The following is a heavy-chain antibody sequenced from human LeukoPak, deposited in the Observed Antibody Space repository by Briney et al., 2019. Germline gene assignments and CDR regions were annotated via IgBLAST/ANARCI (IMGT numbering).Heavy chain of an antibody. D-gene: IGHD2-21*02. V-gene: IGHV4-38-2*02. CDR3: ARVVVTAINYFDY. Sequence: SETLSLTRTVSGYSISSGYYWGWLRQPPGKGLEWIGSLYHSGSTYYNPSLKSRVIISVDTSKKQFSLTLSSVTAADTAVYYCARVVVTAINYFDYWGQGTLVTVSS. J-gene: IGHJ4*02. CDR2: LYHSGST. CDR1: GYSISSGYY.